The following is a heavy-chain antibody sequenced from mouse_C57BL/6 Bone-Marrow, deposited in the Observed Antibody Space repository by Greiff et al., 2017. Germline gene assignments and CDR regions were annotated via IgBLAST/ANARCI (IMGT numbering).Heavy chain of an antibody. CDR1: GYTFTSYW. D-gene: IGHD2-1*01. J-gene: IGHJ2*01. Sequence: VKLQQPGAELVKPGASVKMSCKASGYTFTSYWITWVKQRPGQGLEWIGDIYPGSGSTNYNEKFKSKATLTVDTSYSTAYMQRSSLTSEDSAVYYCASRYLLWYCDYWGQGTTLTVSS. CDR2: IYPGSGST. CDR3: ASRYLLWYCDY. V-gene: IGHV1-55*01.